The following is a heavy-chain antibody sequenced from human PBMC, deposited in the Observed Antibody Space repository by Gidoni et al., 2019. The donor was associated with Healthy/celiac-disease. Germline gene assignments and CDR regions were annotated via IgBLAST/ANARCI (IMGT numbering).Heavy chain of an antibody. CDR3: AKGNEHIVVVTAILDY. V-gene: IGHV3-23*01. Sequence: EVQLLESGGVLVQPGGSMRLSCAASGFTFSRYARSWVLQAPGKGLAWVSAIIGSGGSTYYADSVKGRFTISRDNSKNTLYLQMNSLRAEDTAVYYCAKGNEHIVVVTAILDYWGQGTLVTVSS. CDR2: IIGSGGST. J-gene: IGHJ4*02. CDR1: GFTFSRYA. D-gene: IGHD2-21*02.